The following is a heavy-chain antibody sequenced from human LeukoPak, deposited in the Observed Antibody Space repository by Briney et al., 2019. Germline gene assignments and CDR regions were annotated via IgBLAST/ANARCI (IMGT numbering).Heavy chain of an antibody. D-gene: IGHD6-19*01. CDR1: GYTFTSYY. J-gene: IGHJ4*02. Sequence: ASVKVSCKASGYTFTSYYMHWVRQAPGQGLEWMGIINPSGGSTSYAQKFQGRVTMTRDTSTSTVYMELSSLRSEDTAVYYCVRDRQSVAETPFFDYWGQGTLVTVSS. CDR2: INPSGGST. CDR3: VRDRQSVAETPFFDY. V-gene: IGHV1-46*01.